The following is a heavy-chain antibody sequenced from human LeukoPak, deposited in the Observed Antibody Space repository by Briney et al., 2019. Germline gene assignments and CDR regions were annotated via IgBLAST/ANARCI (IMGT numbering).Heavy chain of an antibody. CDR2: INTNTGNP. CDR1: GYTFTSYA. J-gene: IGHJ4*02. Sequence: ASVKVSCKASGYTFTSYAMNWVRQAPGQGLEWMGWINTNTGNPTYAQGFTGRFVFSLDTPVSTAYLQISSLKAEDTAVYYCAIKTYCYDSSGYSIDYWGQGTLVTVSS. V-gene: IGHV7-4-1*02. CDR3: AIKTYCYDSSGYSIDY. D-gene: IGHD3-22*01.